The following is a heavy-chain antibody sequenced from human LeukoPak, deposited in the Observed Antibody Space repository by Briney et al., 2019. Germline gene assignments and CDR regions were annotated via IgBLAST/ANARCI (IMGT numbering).Heavy chain of an antibody. CDR2: INHSGST. CDR1: GGSFSGYY. CDR3: AKDPGVI. Sequence: SETLSLTCAVYGGSFSGYYWSWIRQPPGKGLEWIGEINHSGSTNYNPSLKSRVTISVDTSKNQFSLKLSSVTAADTAVYYCAKDPGVIRGQGTPVTVSS. J-gene: IGHJ4*02. D-gene: IGHD3-16*02. V-gene: IGHV4-34*01.